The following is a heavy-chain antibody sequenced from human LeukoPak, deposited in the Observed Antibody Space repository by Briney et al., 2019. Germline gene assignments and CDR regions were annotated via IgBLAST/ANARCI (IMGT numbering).Heavy chain of an antibody. Sequence: SETLSLTCTVSGGSISSYYWSWIRQPPGKGLEWIGYIYYSGSTNYNPSLKSRVTISVDTSKNQFSLKLSSVTAADTAVYYCARDSRGYSSSGYFYPWGQGTLVTVSS. D-gene: IGHD6-13*01. CDR3: ARDSRGYSSSGYFYP. J-gene: IGHJ5*02. CDR1: GGSISSYY. CDR2: IYYSGST. V-gene: IGHV4-59*01.